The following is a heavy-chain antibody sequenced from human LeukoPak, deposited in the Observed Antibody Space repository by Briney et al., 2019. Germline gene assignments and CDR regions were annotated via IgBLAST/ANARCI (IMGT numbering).Heavy chain of an antibody. Sequence: SETLSLTCAVSGYSISSGCYWGWIRQPPGKGLEWIGSIYHSGSTYYNPSLKSRVTISVDTSKNQFSLKLSSVTAADTAVYYCASLSVHFDYWGQGTLVTVSS. CDR3: ASLSVHFDY. V-gene: IGHV4-38-2*01. CDR2: IYHSGST. J-gene: IGHJ4*02. CDR1: GYSISSGCY.